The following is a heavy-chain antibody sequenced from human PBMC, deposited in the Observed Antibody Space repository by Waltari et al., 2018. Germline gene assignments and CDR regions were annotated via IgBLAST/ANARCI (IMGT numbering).Heavy chain of an antibody. CDR2: SYSGGST. D-gene: IGHD3-9*01. J-gene: IGHJ4*02. Sequence: EVQLVVSGGGLIQPGGSLRLSCAASGFTVGSNYMSWVRQAPGKGLEWVAVSYSGGSTYYADYVKGRFTISRDNYKNTLYLQMNSLRAEDTAVYYCARESYDILTGPSGFDYWGQGTLVTVSS. CDR3: ARESYDILTGPSGFDY. CDR1: GFTVGSNY. V-gene: IGHV3-53*01.